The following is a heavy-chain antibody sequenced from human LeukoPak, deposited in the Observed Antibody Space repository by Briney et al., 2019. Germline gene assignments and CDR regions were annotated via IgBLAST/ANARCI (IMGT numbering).Heavy chain of an antibody. CDR1: GYTFIGYY. CDR2: INPNSHGK. D-gene: IGHD1-14*01. J-gene: IGHJ5*02. CDR3: ARAGTSNDWFDP. V-gene: IGHV1-2*04. Sequence: GGSVKVSCNASGYTFIGYYMLWVLQAPGQGVESMVWINPNSHGKNYAQKFQRWVTMTMDTSISKAYLEQSRLRADDTAVYYCARAGTSNDWFDPWGQGTLVTVSS.